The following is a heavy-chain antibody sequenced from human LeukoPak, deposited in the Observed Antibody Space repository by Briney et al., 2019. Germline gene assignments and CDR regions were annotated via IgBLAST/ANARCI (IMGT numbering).Heavy chain of an antibody. Sequence: GGPLRLSCAASGFTFGTYAMSWVRQAPGKGVEWVSAISSSGGRTYYADSVKGRFTISRDNSKNTLYLQMNSLIPDDTALYYCAKDRIPTSGWESDYWGQGTLVTVSS. V-gene: IGHV3-23*01. D-gene: IGHD3-22*01. CDR1: GFTFGTYA. CDR3: AKDRIPTSGWESDY. J-gene: IGHJ4*02. CDR2: ISSSGGRT.